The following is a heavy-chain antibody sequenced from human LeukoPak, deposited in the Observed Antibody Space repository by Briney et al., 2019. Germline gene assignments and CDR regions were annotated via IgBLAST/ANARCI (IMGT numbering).Heavy chain of an antibody. CDR2: VSSSSSYI. CDR1: GFTFSSYS. CDR3: ARDSRYYDILTGYYQNWFDP. V-gene: IGHV3-21*01. J-gene: IGHJ5*02. Sequence: GGSLRLSCAASGFTFSSYSMNWVRQAPGKGLEWVSSVSSSSSYIYYADSVKGRFTISRDNAKNSLYLQMNSLRAEDTAVCYCARDSRYYDILTGYYQNWFDPWGQGTLVTVSS. D-gene: IGHD3-9*01.